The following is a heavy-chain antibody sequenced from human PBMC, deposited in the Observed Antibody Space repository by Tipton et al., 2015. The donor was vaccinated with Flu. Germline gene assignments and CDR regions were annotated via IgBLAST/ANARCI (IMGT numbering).Heavy chain of an antibody. CDR3: ARAPGSSDFDY. Sequence: TLSLTCTVSGGSISSYYWSWIRQPPGKGLEWIGYIYYSGSTNYNPSLKSRVTISVDTSKNQFSLKLSSVTAADTAVYHCARAPGSSDFDYWGQGTLVTVSS. D-gene: IGHD6-6*01. CDR1: GGSISSYY. CDR2: IYYSGST. V-gene: IGHV4-59*08. J-gene: IGHJ4*02.